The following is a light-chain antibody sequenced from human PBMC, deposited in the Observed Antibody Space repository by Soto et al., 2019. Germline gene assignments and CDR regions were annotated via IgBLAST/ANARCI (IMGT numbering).Light chain of an antibody. Sequence: EIVLTQSPATLSLSPGERATLSCRASQSVSTYLAWYQQKPGQAPRLLIYDASNRASGIPARFSGSGSGTDFTLTVTSLEPDDSAVYYCQQRETFGQGTQVEI. CDR3: QQRET. CDR2: DAS. J-gene: IGKJ1*01. V-gene: IGKV3-11*01. CDR1: QSVSTY.